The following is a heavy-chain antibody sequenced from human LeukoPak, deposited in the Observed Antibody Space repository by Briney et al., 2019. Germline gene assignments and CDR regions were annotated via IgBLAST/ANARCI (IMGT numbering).Heavy chain of an antibody. CDR2: MNPNSGNT. V-gene: IGHV1-8*01. Sequence: ASVKVSCKASGYTFTSYDINWVRQATGQGLEWMGWMNPNSGNTGYAQKFQGRVTMTEDTSTDTAYMELSSLRSEDTAVYYCATDRLDDYGDYRSFDYWGQGTLVTVSS. CDR1: GYTFTSYD. CDR3: ATDRLDDYGDYRSFDY. J-gene: IGHJ4*02. D-gene: IGHD4-17*01.